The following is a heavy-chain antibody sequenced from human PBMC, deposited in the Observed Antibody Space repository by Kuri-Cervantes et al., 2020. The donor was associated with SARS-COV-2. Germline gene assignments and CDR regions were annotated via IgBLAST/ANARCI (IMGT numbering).Heavy chain of an antibody. CDR2: ISSSSYI. J-gene: IGHJ4*02. Sequence: GESLKISCAASGFTFSSYSMNWVRQAPGKGLEWVSSISSSSYIYYADSVKGRFTISRDNAKNSLYLQMNGLRAEDTAVYYCARVRGVGYWGQGTLVTVSS. CDR1: GFTFSSYS. V-gene: IGHV3-21*01. CDR3: ARVRGVGY. D-gene: IGHD3-10*01.